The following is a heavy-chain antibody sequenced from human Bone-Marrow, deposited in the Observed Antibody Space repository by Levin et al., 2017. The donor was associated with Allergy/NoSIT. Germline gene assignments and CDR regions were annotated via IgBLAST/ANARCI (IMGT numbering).Heavy chain of an antibody. Sequence: GGSLRLSCAASGFTFSSYGMHWVRQAPGKGLEWVAVMSYDGSEKYYADSVKGRFTISRDNSKNVLYLQMNSLRAEDTAVYYCAKILWFGDLRGYFDYWGQGTLVTVSS. CDR1: GFTFSSYG. J-gene: IGHJ4*02. V-gene: IGHV3-30*18. D-gene: IGHD3-10*01. CDR2: MSYDGSEK. CDR3: AKILWFGDLRGYFDY.